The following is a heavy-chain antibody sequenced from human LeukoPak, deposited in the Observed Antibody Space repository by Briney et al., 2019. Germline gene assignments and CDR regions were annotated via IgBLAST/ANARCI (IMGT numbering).Heavy chain of an antibody. D-gene: IGHD6-19*01. V-gene: IGHV3-48*01. CDR1: GFTFSTYS. CDR3: ARGSGSSSGWNIDY. CDR2: ISSGSSTI. Sequence: GGSLRLSCAASGFTFSTYSMNWVRKAPGKGLEWVSYISSGSSTIYYADSVKGRFTISRDNAKNSLYLQMNSLRAEDTAVYYCARGSGSSSGWNIDYWGQGTLVTVSS. J-gene: IGHJ4*02.